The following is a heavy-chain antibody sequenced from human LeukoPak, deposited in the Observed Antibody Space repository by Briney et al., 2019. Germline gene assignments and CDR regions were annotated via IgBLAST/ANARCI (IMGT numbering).Heavy chain of an antibody. Sequence: GGSLRLSCAASGFAFSSYAMTWVRQAPGKGLEWVSAISDDGDAKYADSVKGRFTVSRDNSKNTLYLQMNSLRAEDTAMYYCAKDLAWNFCVDYWGQGTLVTVSS. V-gene: IGHV3-23*01. CDR2: ISDDGDA. D-gene: IGHD1-7*01. J-gene: IGHJ4*02. CDR3: AKDLAWNFCVDY. CDR1: GFAFSSYA.